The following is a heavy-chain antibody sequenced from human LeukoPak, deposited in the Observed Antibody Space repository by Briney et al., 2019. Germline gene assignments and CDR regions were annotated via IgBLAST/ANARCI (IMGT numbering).Heavy chain of an antibody. V-gene: IGHV4-4*09. J-gene: IGHJ4*02. Sequence: SETLSLTCTVSGGSISSYYWSWIRQPPGKGLEWIGYIYHSGSTYYNPSLKSRVTISVDRSKNQFSLKLSSVTAADTAVYYCARSAGNEIDYWGQGTLVTVSS. CDR1: GGSISSYY. CDR2: IYHSGST. CDR3: ARSAGNEIDY.